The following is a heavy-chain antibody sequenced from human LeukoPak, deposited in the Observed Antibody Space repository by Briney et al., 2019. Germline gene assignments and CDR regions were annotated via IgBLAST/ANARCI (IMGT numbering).Heavy chain of an antibody. D-gene: IGHD3-10*01. J-gene: IGHJ3*02. CDR3: TRDLESITMVRGVHDAFDI. Sequence: SETLSLTCTVSGDSITGYYWGWIRQPPGKGLEWIGNIYYTGNTYYNASLKSRVTISVDTSKNQFSLKVISMTAADTAVYYCTRDLESITMVRGVHDAFDIWGQGTMVTVSS. CDR2: IYYTGNT. CDR1: GDSITGYY. V-gene: IGHV4-39*07.